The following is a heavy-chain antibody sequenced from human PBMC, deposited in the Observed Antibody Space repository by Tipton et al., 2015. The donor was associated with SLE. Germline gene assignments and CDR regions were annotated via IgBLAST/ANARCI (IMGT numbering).Heavy chain of an antibody. CDR2: IWYDGSYK. CDR3: VREFVGTRDY. V-gene: IGHV3-33*01. J-gene: IGHJ4*02. CDR1: GFTFNSYS. Sequence: SLRLSCAASGFTFNSYSIHWVRQAPGKGLEWVAVIWYDGSYKYYGDSVKGRFTISRDNSKNTLYLQMNSLRTEDTAVYYCVREFVGTRDYWGQGTLVTVSS. D-gene: IGHD1-7*01.